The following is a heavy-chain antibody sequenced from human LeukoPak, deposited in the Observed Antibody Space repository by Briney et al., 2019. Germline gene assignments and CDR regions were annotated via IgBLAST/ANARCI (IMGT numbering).Heavy chain of an antibody. CDR1: GFTFSSYA. J-gene: IGHJ4*02. Sequence: GGSLRLSCAASGFTFSSYAMSWVRQAPGKGLVWVSRINTDGSSTTYAGSVKGRFTISRDNAKNTLYLQMNSLRAEDTAVYYCYTSAGYWGQGTLVTVSS. CDR2: INTDGSST. V-gene: IGHV3-74*01. D-gene: IGHD1-14*01. CDR3: YTSAGY.